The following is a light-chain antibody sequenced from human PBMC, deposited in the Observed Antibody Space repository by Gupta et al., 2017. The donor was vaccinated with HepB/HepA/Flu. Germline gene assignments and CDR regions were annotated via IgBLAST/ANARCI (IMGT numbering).Light chain of an antibody. CDR2: SDD. Sequence: SVLTQPPSTSGTPGQRVTISCSGTRYNTGSNTSNWYQQVPGSDYTLLIVSDDQRPSGVPDRFSCSSSGTSASPAISGLQSEDEADYYYSAWDDSRNGLGVFGGGTKLTV. CDR3: SAWDDSRNGLGV. CDR1: RYNTGSNT. J-gene: IGLJ3*02. V-gene: IGLV1-44*01.